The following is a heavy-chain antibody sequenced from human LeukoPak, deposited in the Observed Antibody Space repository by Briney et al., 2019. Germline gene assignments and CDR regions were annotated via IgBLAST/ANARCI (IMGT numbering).Heavy chain of an antibody. D-gene: IGHD1-26*01. Sequence: PGRSLRLSCAASGFTFDGYAMHWVRQAPGKGLEWVSGISWNSGSIGYADSVKGRFTISRDNAKNSLYLQMNSLRAEDMALYYCARSNFYGGATVDFDPWGQGTLVTVSS. CDR3: ARSNFYGGATVDFDP. J-gene: IGHJ5*02. CDR1: GFTFDGYA. V-gene: IGHV3-9*03. CDR2: ISWNSGSI.